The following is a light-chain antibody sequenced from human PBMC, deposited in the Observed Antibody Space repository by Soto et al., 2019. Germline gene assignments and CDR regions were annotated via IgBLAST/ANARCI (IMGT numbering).Light chain of an antibody. V-gene: IGKV1-5*01. Sequence: DNQITKSPSTVSAYKGDSVTITCRASQSITTWLAWYQQRPGKAPNLLIYDAASSEAGVPSRFSGSGTGTEFTLTINSLQPTDFATYYCQQYNSYPWTFGEGTKVDIK. CDR2: DAA. CDR3: QQYNSYPWT. CDR1: QSITTW. J-gene: IGKJ1*01.